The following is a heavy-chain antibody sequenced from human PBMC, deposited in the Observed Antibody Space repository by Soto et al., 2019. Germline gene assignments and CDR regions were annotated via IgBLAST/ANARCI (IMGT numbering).Heavy chain of an antibody. CDR2: IYYSGST. CDR3: ARHFDSGYGSGSRDFDY. V-gene: IGHV4-39*01. J-gene: IGHJ4*02. CDR1: GGSLSSSGYY. D-gene: IGHD3-10*01. Sequence: PSETLSLTCTVSGGSLSSSGYYWGWIRQPPGKGLEWIGSIYYSGSTYYNPSLKSRVTISVDTSKNQFSLKLSSVTAADTAVYYCARHFDSGYGSGSRDFDYWGQGTLVTVSS.